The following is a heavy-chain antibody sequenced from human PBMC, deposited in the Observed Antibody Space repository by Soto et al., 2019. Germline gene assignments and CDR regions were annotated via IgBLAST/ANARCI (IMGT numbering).Heavy chain of an antibody. CDR3: ARVIMIMITFGGVIVDAFDI. D-gene: IGHD3-16*02. V-gene: IGHV1-18*01. Sequence: ASVKVSCKASGYTFTSYGISWVRQAPGQGLEWMGWISAYNGNTNHAQKLQGRVTMTTDTSTSTAYMELRSLRSDDTAVYYCARVIMIMITFGGVIVDAFDIWGQGTMVTVSS. CDR2: ISAYNGNT. J-gene: IGHJ3*02. CDR1: GYTFTSYG.